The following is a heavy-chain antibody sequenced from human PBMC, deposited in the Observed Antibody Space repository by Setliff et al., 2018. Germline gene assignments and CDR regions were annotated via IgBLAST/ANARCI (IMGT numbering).Heavy chain of an antibody. J-gene: IGHJ4*02. CDR3: ARDPRDGSSSPMADN. CDR2: ITWNGGRT. D-gene: IGHD3-10*01. V-gene: IGHV3-20*04. CDR1: GFTFSYFS. Sequence: GGSLRLSCAGSGFTFSYFSMSWVRQVPGKGLEWVSGITWNGGRTGYADSVKGRFTISRDNAKTTLYLQMNSLRVENTAVYFCARDPRDGSSSPMADNWGQGTLVTVSS.